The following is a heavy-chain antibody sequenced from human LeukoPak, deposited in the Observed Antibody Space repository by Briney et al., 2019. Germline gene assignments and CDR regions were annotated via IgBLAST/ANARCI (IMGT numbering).Heavy chain of an antibody. CDR2: ISDNAYTT. V-gene: IGHV3-23*01. CDR1: GFTFSTYA. Sequence: GSLSLSCAASGFTFSTYAMSWVRQAPGRGLEWVSSISDNAYTTYYADSVRGRFTISRDNSKNTLYLQMIGLRAEDTAIYFCVKYYYDSSGYYDAAPLDSWGQGTLVTVFS. CDR3: VKYYYDSSGYYDAAPLDS. J-gene: IGHJ4*02. D-gene: IGHD3-22*01.